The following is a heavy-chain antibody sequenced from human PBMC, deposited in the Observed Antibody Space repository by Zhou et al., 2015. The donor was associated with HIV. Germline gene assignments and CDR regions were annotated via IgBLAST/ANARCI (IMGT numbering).Heavy chain of an antibody. CDR3: ARAHEYSNHGGGY. Sequence: QVQLVQSGAEVKKPGASVKVSCKASGYTFSDYYMHWVRQAPGQGLEWMGRINPNSGGTNYAQKFQGRVTMTRDTSISTAYMELSRLRSDDTAVYYCARAHEYSNHGGGYWGQGTLVTVSS. CDR1: GYTFSDYY. D-gene: IGHD4-11*01. V-gene: IGHV1-2*06. CDR2: INPNSGGT. J-gene: IGHJ4*02.